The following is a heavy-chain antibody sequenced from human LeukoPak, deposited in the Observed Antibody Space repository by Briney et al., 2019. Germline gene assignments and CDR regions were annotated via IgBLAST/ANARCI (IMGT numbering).Heavy chain of an antibody. CDR1: GFTFSSYS. J-gene: IGHJ4*02. CDR3: AKDPQLWFGELPYYFDY. D-gene: IGHD3-10*01. CDR2: ISSSSSYI. V-gene: IGHV3-21*04. Sequence: TGGSLRLSCAASGFTFSSYSMNWVRQAPGKGLEWVSSISSSSSYIYYAHSVKGRFTISRDNAKNSLYLQMNSLRAEDTAVYYCAKDPQLWFGELPYYFDYWGQGTLVTVSS.